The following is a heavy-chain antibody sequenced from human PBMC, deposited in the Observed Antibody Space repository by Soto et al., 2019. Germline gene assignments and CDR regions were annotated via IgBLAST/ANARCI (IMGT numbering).Heavy chain of an antibody. Sequence: QVQLQEPGPGLVKPSETLSLTCTVSGGSISSYYWSWIRQPPGKGLGWIGCIYYSGGTNYNPSLKSRVIISVDTSKNQFPLKLSSVIAADTAVYYCARFNWYFDLWGRGTLVTVAS. CDR3: ARFNWYFDL. CDR1: GGSISSYY. CDR2: IYYSGGT. J-gene: IGHJ2*01. V-gene: IGHV4-59*08.